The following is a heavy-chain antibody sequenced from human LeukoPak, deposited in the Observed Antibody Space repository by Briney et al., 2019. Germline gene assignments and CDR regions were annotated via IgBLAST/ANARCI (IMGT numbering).Heavy chain of an antibody. J-gene: IGHJ5*02. CDR1: GYSISSGHY. V-gene: IGHV4-38-2*02. D-gene: IGHD3-10*01. Sequence: SETLSLTCTVSGYSISSGHYWGWIRQPPGKGLEWIGCMYHSRSTYYNPPLKSRVTISEDTSKNQFSLKLRSVTAADTAVYYCARGPRFGELLWHWFDPWGQGTLVTVSS. CDR3: ARGPRFGELLWHWFDP. CDR2: MYHSRST.